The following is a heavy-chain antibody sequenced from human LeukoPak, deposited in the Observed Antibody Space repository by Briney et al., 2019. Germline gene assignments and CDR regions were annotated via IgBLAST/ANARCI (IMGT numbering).Heavy chain of an antibody. CDR1: GGSFSGYY. Sequence: SETLSLTCAVYGGSFSGYYWSWIRQPPGKGLEWIGSIYYSGSTYYNPSLKSRVTISVDTSKNQFSLKLSSVTAAGTAVYYCARQGYTYYYDSSGYYPFDYWGQGTLVTVSS. D-gene: IGHD3-22*01. V-gene: IGHV4-34*01. CDR3: ARQGYTYYYDSSGYYPFDY. J-gene: IGHJ4*02. CDR2: IYYSGST.